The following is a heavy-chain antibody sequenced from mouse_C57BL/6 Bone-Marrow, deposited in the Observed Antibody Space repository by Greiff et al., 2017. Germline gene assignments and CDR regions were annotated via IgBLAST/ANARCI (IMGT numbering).Heavy chain of an antibody. CDR1: GYTFTSYW. J-gene: IGHJ3*01. CDR3: ASAVYGYDAGFAY. CDR2: IDPSDSYT. V-gene: IGHV1-69*01. Sequence: VQLQQPGAELVMPGASVKLSCKASGYTFTSYWMHWVKQRPGQGLEWIGEIDPSDSYTNYNQKFKGKSTLTVDKSSRTAYMQLSSLTSEDSAVYYCASAVYGYDAGFAYWGQGTLVTVSA. D-gene: IGHD2-2*01.